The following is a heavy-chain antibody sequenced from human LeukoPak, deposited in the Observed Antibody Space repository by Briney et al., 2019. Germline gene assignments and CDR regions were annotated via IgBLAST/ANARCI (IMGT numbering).Heavy chain of an antibody. J-gene: IGHJ4*02. CDR2: ISSSSSYI. CDR3: AREMGYCSSTSCYDYDY. V-gene: IGHV3-21*01. CDR1: GFTFSSYG. Sequence: PGGSLRLSCAASGFTFSSYGMSWVRQAPGKGLEWVSSISSSSSYIYYADSVKGRFTISRDNAKNSLYLQMNSLRAEDTAVYYCAREMGYCSSTSCYDYDYWGQGTLVTVSS. D-gene: IGHD2-2*01.